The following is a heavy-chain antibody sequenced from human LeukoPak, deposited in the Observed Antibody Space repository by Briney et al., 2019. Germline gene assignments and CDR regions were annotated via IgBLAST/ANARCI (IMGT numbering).Heavy chain of an antibody. CDR3: ARNAFDI. J-gene: IGHJ3*02. V-gene: IGHV3-7*01. CDR2: INQDGSGE. CDR1: GFTFSDYW. Sequence: GGSLRLSCAASGFTFSDYWMSWVRQAPGKGLEWVANINQDGSGEAYVDSVKGRFTISGDNARNSLYLQMSNLRAEDTAVYYCARNAFDIWGQGTMVIVSS.